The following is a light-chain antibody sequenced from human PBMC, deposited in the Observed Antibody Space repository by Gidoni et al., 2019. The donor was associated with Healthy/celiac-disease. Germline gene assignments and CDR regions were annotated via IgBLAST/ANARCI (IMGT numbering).Light chain of an antibody. J-gene: IGLJ3*02. Sequence: QSALTQPASVSGSPGRSITISCTGTSRDVGGYNYVSWYQQHPGKAPKLMIYDVRNRPSGVSNRFSGSKSGNTASLTISGLQAEDEADYYCSSYTSSSTLWVFGGGTKLTVL. V-gene: IGLV2-14*01. CDR1: SRDVGGYNY. CDR3: SSYTSSSTLWV. CDR2: DVR.